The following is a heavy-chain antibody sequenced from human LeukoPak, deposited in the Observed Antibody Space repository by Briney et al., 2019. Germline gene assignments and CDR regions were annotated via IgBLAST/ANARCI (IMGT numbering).Heavy chain of an antibody. Sequence: GGSLGLSCAASGFTFSSYWMNWVRQAPGKGLEWVANIKKDGSERYYVDSVKGRFTISRDNTKKSLYLQMNTLRAEDTAVYYCARDLAGPPQEAFDIWGQGTMVTVSS. CDR1: GFTFSSYW. V-gene: IGHV3-7*01. CDR3: ARDLAGPPQEAFDI. J-gene: IGHJ3*02. CDR2: IKKDGSER.